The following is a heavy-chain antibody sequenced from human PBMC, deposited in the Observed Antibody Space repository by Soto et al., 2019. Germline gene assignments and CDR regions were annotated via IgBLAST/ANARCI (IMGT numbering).Heavy chain of an antibody. D-gene: IGHD2-21*01. Sequence: QVQLQQWGAGLLKPSETLSLTCAVFGGSVNSGNYYWSWIRQPPGKGLEWIGEMSHSGGTHFNPSLKSRVTISVDKSKNQFSLKMRSLTAADSALYYCARVERVNATTVVDAFDIWGPGTMVTVSS. CDR2: MSHSGGT. CDR1: GGSVNSGNYY. CDR3: ARVERVNATTVVDAFDI. J-gene: IGHJ3*02. V-gene: IGHV4-34*01.